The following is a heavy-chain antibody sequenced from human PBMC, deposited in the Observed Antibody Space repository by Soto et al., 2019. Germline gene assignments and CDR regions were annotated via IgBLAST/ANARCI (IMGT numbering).Heavy chain of an antibody. CDR2: IYSGGST. CDR3: ASDSSGYDAFDI. J-gene: IGHJ3*02. Sequence: EVQLVESGGGLVQPGGSLRLSCAASGFTVSSNYMSWVRQAPGKGLEWVSVIYSGGSTYYADSVKGRFTISRDNSKTTLYLQMNSLSAEDTAVYYCASDSSGYDAFDIWGQGTMVTVSS. D-gene: IGHD3-22*01. CDR1: GFTVSSNY. V-gene: IGHV3-66*01.